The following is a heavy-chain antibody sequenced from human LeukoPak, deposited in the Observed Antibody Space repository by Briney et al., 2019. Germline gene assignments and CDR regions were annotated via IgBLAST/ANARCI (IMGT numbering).Heavy chain of an antibody. CDR1: GYDSTSYG. CDR3: ARERRPGHSPDFSDFDY. V-gene: IGHV1-18*01. CDR2: ISTYNGQT. J-gene: IGHJ4*02. D-gene: IGHD1-14*01. Sequence: ASVKVSCKASGYDSTSYGINWVRQAPGQGLEWMGWISTYNGQTKYTQSLQGRVAMTTDTATSTVYLDLGSLRPDDTAVYYCARERRPGHSPDFSDFDYWGQGTLVTVSS.